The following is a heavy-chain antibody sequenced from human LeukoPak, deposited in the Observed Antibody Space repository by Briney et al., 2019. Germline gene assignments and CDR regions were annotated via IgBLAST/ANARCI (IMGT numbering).Heavy chain of an antibody. V-gene: IGHV3-23*01. CDR2: ISSSGGTT. J-gene: IGHJ4*02. Sequence: TGGSLRLSCAASGFTFSTYAVSWVRQAPGKGLEWVSAISSSGGTTYYADSVKGRSSISRDNSKNTLYLEMNSLRAEDTAIYYCAKGKGKLGAFQSDFDYWGQGTLVTVSS. CDR1: GFTFSTYA. D-gene: IGHD1-26*01. CDR3: AKGKGKLGAFQSDFDY.